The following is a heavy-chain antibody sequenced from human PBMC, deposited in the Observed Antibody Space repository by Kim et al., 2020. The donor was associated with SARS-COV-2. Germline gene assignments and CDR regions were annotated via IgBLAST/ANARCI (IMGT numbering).Heavy chain of an antibody. V-gene: IGHV1-46*01. CDR3: ARENYYDSSGYYYYYGMDV. CDR1: GYTFTSYY. Sequence: ASVKVSCKASGYTFTSYYMHWVRQAPGQGLEWLGTINPSVGTTSYAQKFQARVTMTRDTSTITVYMELRSLRSEDTAVYYCARENYYDSSGYYYYYGMDVWGQGTTVTVSS. J-gene: IGHJ6*02. CDR2: INPSVGTT. D-gene: IGHD3-22*01.